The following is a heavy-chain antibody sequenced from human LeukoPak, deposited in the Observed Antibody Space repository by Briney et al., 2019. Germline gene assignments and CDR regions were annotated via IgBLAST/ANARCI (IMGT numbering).Heavy chain of an antibody. CDR3: VRDWAPASMQAAPFDC. Sequence: GGSLRLSCAASGFTFSSYCMTWVRQAPGKGLEWVSYISGNSSTIYYADSVEGRFTVSRDNAKNTLYLQMNSLRLEDTAVYYCVRDWAPASMQAAPFDCWGQGTLVTVSS. CDR2: ISGNSSTI. D-gene: IGHD2/OR15-2a*01. J-gene: IGHJ4*02. V-gene: IGHV3-48*04. CDR1: GFTFSSYC.